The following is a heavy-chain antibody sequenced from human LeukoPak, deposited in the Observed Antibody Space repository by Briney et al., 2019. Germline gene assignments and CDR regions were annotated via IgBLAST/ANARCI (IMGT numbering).Heavy chain of an antibody. V-gene: IGHV3-23*01. Sequence: PGGSLRLSCEDSGFTFRSYEMNWVRQAPGKGLEWVSAISGSGGCTYYADSVKGRFTISRDNSKNTLYLQMNSLRAEDTAVYYCAKKYSTGLDPWGQGTLVTVSS. J-gene: IGHJ5*02. CDR3: AKKYSTGLDP. D-gene: IGHD1-26*01. CDR1: GFTFRSYE. CDR2: ISGSGGCT.